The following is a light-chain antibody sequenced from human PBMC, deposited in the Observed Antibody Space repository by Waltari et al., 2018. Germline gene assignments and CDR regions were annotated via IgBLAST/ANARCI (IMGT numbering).Light chain of an antibody. CDR1: QTISSY. CDR2: TAS. V-gene: IGKV1-39*01. Sequence: DIQMTQSPSSLSASVGDRVTITCRASQTISSYLYWYQQKPGKAPHLLIYTASSLQSGVPSRFSGSGSGTDFTLTISSLQPEDFATYYCQQSSSTPPWTFGQGTKVEIK. J-gene: IGKJ1*01. CDR3: QQSSSTPPWT.